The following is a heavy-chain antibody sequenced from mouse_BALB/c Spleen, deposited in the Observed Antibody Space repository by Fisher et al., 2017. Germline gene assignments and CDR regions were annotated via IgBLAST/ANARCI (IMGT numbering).Heavy chain of an antibody. Sequence: RFTISRDNAKNNLYLQMSSLRSEDTALYYCAGHPYGYGGLYWYFDVWGAGTTVTVSS. CDR3: AGHPYGYGGLYWYFDV. V-gene: IGHV5-9-2*01. J-gene: IGHJ1*01. D-gene: IGHD2-2*01.